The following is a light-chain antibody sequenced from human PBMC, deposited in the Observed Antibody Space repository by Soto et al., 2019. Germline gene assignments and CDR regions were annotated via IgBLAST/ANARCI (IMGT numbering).Light chain of an antibody. Sequence: QSALTQPASVSGSPGQSITISCTGTSSDVGGYNYVSWYQHHPGEAPKLMIYEVSNRPSGVSNRFSGSKSGNTASLTISGLQAEDEADYYCSSYTSSSSLGFGGGTKLTVL. V-gene: IGLV2-14*01. J-gene: IGLJ3*02. CDR1: SSDVGGYNY. CDR3: SSYTSSSSLG. CDR2: EVS.